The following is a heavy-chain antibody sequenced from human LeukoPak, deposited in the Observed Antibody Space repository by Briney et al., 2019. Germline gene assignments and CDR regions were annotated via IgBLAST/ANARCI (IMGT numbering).Heavy chain of an antibody. V-gene: IGHV1-2*02. CDR1: GYTFTGYY. D-gene: IGHD5-12*01. CDR3: AKDMRSRGYSGYDCFDY. Sequence: GASVKVSCKASGYTFTGYYMHWVRQAPGQGLEWMGWINPHSGDTNYAQKFQGRVTMTRDTSTSTAYMEVSRLRSDGTPVSYCAKDMRSRGYSGYDCFDYWGQGTLVTVSS. CDR2: INPHSGDT. J-gene: IGHJ4*02.